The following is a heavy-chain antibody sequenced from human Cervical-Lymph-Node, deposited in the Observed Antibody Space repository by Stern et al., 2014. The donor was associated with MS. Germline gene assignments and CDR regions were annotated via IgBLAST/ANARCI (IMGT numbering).Heavy chain of an antibody. CDR1: GFTFSNTW. CDR2: VKSKTDGGTT. V-gene: IGHV3-15*02. D-gene: IGHD2-21*01. CDR3: TTSNRVMYAFDH. J-gene: IGHJ4*02. Sequence: EDQLVESGGALVKPGGSLRLSCAASGFTFSNTWMTWVRQAPGKGLEWVGRVKSKTDGGTTDYAAAVEGRFTITRDDSKNTLFLQMNSLKFEDTAVYFCTTSNRVMYAFDHWGQGTRVTVSS.